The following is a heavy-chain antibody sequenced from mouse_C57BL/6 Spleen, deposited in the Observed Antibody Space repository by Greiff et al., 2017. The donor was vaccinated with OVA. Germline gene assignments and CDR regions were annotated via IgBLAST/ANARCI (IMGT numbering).Heavy chain of an antibody. CDR1: GFSLSTFGMG. D-gene: IGHD2-3*01. CDR3: ARSYDGYYWGDFDV. Sequence: QVTLKVSGPGILQPSQTLSLTCSFSGFSLSTFGMGVGWIRQPSGQGLEWLAHIWWDDDKYYHPALKSRLTISKDTSKNQVFLKIANVDTADTATYYCARSYDGYYWGDFDVWGTGTTVTVSS. J-gene: IGHJ1*03. CDR2: IWWDDDK. V-gene: IGHV8-8*01.